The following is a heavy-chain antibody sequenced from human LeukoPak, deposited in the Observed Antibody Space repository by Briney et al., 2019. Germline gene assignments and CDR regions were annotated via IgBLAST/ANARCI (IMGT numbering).Heavy chain of an antibody. CDR1: GFTFSSYG. CDR2: ISYDGSNI. J-gene: IGHJ4*02. V-gene: IGHV3-30*18. Sequence: PGGSLRLSCAASGFTFSSYGMHWVRQAPGKGLEWVAVISYDGSNINYAESVKGRFTISRDSSKNTLYLQMNSLRAEDTAVYYCAKDDPPIDYWGQGTLVTVSS. CDR3: AKDDPPIDY.